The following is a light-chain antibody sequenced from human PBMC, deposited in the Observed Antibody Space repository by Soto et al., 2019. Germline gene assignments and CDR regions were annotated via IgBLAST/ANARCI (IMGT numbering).Light chain of an antibody. CDR1: QSVDIN. V-gene: IGKV3-15*01. CDR2: GAS. J-gene: IGKJ1*01. Sequence: DIELTQSPGTLSLSPGERATLSCRASQSVDINLAWYQQKPGQAPRLLIYGASTRATDMPGRFSGRGSGTEFTLTISSLQSEDYAVYYCQQYRNWPRTFGQGTKVDI. CDR3: QQYRNWPRT.